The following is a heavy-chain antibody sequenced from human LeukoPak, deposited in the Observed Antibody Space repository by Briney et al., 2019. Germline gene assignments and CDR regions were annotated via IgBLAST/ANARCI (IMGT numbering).Heavy chain of an antibody. J-gene: IGHJ4*02. Sequence: PGGSLRLSCAASGFTFSGSTMNWVRQAPGKGLEWVSFISTSSSYIYYADSVRGRFTISRDNAKNSLYLQMNSLRAEDTAVYYCARTAHPVRNYFDYWGQGTLVTVSS. CDR1: GFTFSGST. D-gene: IGHD2-2*01. CDR2: ISTSSSYI. CDR3: ARTAHPVRNYFDY. V-gene: IGHV3-21*04.